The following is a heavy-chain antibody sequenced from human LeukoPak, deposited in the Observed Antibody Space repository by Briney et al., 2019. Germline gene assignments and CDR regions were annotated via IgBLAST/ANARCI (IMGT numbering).Heavy chain of an antibody. CDR3: AVGELGTKVDY. J-gene: IGHJ4*02. D-gene: IGHD3-10*01. Sequence: SETLSLTCAVYGGSFSGYYWSWIRQPPGKGLEWIEEINHGGSTNYNPSLKSRVTISVDTSKNQFSLKLSSVTAADTAVYYCAVGELGTKVDYWGQGTLVTVSS. CDR2: INHGGST. V-gene: IGHV4-34*01. CDR1: GGSFSGYY.